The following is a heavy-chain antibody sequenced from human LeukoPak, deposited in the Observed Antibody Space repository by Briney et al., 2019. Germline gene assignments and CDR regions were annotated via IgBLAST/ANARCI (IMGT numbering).Heavy chain of an antibody. CDR1: GLHFSGTA. D-gene: IGHD6-19*01. CDR3: AKDGAQYSSGPECDP. Sequence: GGSLRLSCAASGLHFSGTAMSWVRQAPGKGLEWVSAISHDGMNAYYADSVKGRFTITRDNSKKTVSLEMSSLTAADTGVYYCAKDGAQYSSGPECDPRGQGALVTVSP. J-gene: IGHJ5*02. V-gene: IGHV3-23*01. CDR2: ISHDGMNA.